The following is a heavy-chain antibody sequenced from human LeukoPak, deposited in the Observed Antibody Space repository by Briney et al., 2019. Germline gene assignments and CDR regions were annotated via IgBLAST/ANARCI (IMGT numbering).Heavy chain of an antibody. D-gene: IGHD6-19*01. CDR3: ARVPYSSGWTFDY. J-gene: IGHJ4*02. Sequence: QPGGSLRLSCAASGFTFSSYSMNWVRQAPGKGLEWVSHITASGTAMFYADSVKGRFTISRDNSKNTLYLQMNSLRAEDTAVYYCARVPYSSGWTFDYWGQGTLVTVSS. V-gene: IGHV3-48*01. CDR2: ITASGTAM. CDR1: GFTFSSYS.